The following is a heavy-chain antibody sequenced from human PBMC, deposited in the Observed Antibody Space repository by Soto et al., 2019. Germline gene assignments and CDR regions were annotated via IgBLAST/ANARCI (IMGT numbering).Heavy chain of an antibody. CDR1: SVSNAW. CDR3: TTEDYGDYTAWVSYDY. D-gene: IGHD4-17*01. Sequence: SVSNAWMNWVRQAPGKGLEWVGRIKSKTDGGTTDYAAPVKGRFTISRDDSKNTLYLQMISLKTEDTAVYYCTTEDYGDYTAWVSYDYWGQGTLVTVSS. J-gene: IGHJ4*02. CDR2: IKSKTDGGTT. V-gene: IGHV3-15*07.